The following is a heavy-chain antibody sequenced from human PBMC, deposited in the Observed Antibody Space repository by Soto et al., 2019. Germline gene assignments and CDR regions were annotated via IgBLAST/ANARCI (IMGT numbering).Heavy chain of an antibody. Sequence: QITLKESGPTLVKPTQTLTLTCTFSGFSLTTSGVGVGWIRLPPRKALEWLALISWDDDKRYGTSRDSRLAITKATSKKLVVLTITNTDPVDTAPYYCAHRPYCSSTSCIFGPWGQGTLVTASS. CDR2: ISWDDDK. CDR3: AHRPYCSSTSCIFGP. V-gene: IGHV2-5*05. D-gene: IGHD2-2*01. J-gene: IGHJ5*02. CDR1: GFSLTTSGVG.